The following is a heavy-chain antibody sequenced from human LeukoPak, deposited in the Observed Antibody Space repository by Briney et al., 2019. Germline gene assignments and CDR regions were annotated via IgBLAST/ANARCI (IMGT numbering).Heavy chain of an antibody. V-gene: IGHV3-73*01. CDR2: IRSKDNRYAT. CDR1: GFTFSGSA. J-gene: IGHJ6*03. Sequence: GGSLRLSCAASGFTFSGSAMHWVRQASGKGLEWVGRIRSKDNRYATGYTASVKGRFTISRDDSKNTAYLQMNSLKTEDTAVYYCSSGYMDVWGKGTTVTVSS. CDR3: SSGYMDV.